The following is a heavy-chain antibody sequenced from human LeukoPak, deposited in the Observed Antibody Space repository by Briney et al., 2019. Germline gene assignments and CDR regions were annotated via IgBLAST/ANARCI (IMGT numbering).Heavy chain of an antibody. J-gene: IGHJ6*02. V-gene: IGHV3-30-3*01. D-gene: IGHD3-22*01. CDR1: GFTLGSYA. CDR2: ISYVGSYK. Sequence: PGPSLRLSCAPSGFTLGSYAMHSVRQAPGKGLGWVPVISYVGSYKYYADSVKGRFTISRDNSRNTLYREMNSLRAEETVVYYCARVKYDSSGYYYYYYYYGMDVWGQGTTVTVSS. CDR3: ARVKYDSSGYYYYYYYYGMDV.